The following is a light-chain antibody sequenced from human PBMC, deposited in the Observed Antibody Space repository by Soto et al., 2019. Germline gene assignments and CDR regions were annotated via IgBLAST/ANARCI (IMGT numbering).Light chain of an antibody. Sequence: QSVLTQPPSVSGAPGQRVTISCTGSSSNIGATYDVQWYQQLPGTAPKLLIYGNSNRPSGVPDRFSGSKSGTSASLAITGLQADDEADYYCQSYDSSLSAQYVFGTGTKVTVL. CDR2: GNS. V-gene: IGLV1-40*01. CDR1: SSNIGATYD. J-gene: IGLJ1*01. CDR3: QSYDSSLSAQYV.